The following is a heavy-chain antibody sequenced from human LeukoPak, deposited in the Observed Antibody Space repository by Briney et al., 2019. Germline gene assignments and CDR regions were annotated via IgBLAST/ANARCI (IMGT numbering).Heavy chain of an antibody. V-gene: IGHV4-34*01. D-gene: IGHD3-3*01. CDR1: GGSFSGYY. Sequence: KASETLSLTCAVYGGSFSGYYWSWIRQPPGKGLEWIGEINHSGSTNYNPSLKSRVTISVDTSKNQFSLKLSSVTAADTAMYYCARVTIFGVVPFDIWGQGTMVTVSS. J-gene: IGHJ3*02. CDR3: ARVTIFGVVPFDI. CDR2: INHSGST.